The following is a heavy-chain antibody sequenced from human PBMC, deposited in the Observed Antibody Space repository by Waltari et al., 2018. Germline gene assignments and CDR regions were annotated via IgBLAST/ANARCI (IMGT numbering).Heavy chain of an antibody. CDR2: ISSSSSTI. J-gene: IGHJ4*02. CDR1: GFTFSSYS. Sequence: EVQLVESGGGLVQPGGSLRLSCAASGFTFSSYSMNWVRQAPGKGLEWVSYISSSSSTIYYADSVKGRFTISRDNSKNTLYLQMNSLRAEDTAVYYCASSDDILGSFDYWGQGTLVTVSS. V-gene: IGHV3-48*01. D-gene: IGHD3-9*01. CDR3: ASSDDILGSFDY.